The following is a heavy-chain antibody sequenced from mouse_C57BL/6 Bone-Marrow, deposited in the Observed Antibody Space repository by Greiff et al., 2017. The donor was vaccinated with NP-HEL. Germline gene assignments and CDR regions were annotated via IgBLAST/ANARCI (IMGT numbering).Heavy chain of an antibody. CDR2: ISYDGSN. CDR3: AREGIYDGYSYYFDY. Sequence: EVQLQQSGPGLVKPSQSLSLTCSVTGYSITSGYYWNWIRQFPGNKLEWMGYISYDGSNNYNPSLKNRISITRDTSKNQFFLKLNSVTTEDTATYYCAREGIYDGYSYYFDYWGQGTTLTVSS. V-gene: IGHV3-6*01. D-gene: IGHD2-3*01. J-gene: IGHJ2*01. CDR1: GYSITSGYY.